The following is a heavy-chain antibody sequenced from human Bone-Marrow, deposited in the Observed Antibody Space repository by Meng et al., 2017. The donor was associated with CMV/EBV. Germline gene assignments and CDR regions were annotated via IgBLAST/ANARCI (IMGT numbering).Heavy chain of an antibody. CDR2: INSDGYST. CDR1: GFTFSSYW. D-gene: IGHD3-3*01. V-gene: IGHV3-74*01. Sequence: GGSLRLSCAASGFTFSSYWLHWVRQAPGKGLVWVSRINSDGYSTDYADSVEGRFTISRDNAKNTLYLQMNSLRAEDTAVYYCARDPHQTYYDFWSGPYGMDVWGQGTTVTVSS. CDR3: ARDPHQTYYDFWSGPYGMDV. J-gene: IGHJ6*02.